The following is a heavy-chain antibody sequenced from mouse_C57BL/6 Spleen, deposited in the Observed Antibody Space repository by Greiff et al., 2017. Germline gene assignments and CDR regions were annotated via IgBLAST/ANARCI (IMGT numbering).Heavy chain of an antibody. CDR3: ARDRTTVVAKGAMDY. V-gene: IGHV1-53*01. CDR2: INPSNGGT. D-gene: IGHD1-1*01. J-gene: IGHJ4*01. CDR1: GYTFTSYW. Sequence: QVQLQQPGTELVKPGASVKLSCKASGYTFTSYWMHWVKQRPGQGLEWIGNINPSNGGTNYNAKFKSKATLTVAKSSSTAYMQLSSLTSEDSAVYYCARDRTTVVAKGAMDYWGQGTSVTVSS.